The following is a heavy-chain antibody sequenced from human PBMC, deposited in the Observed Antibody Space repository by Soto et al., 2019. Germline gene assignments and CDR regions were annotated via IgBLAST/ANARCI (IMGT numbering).Heavy chain of an antibody. Sequence: EVQLVESGGGLVKPGGSLRLSCAASGFTFSTYTMTWVRQAPGNGLEWVSSIGSSGSHIYYADSLKGRFTISRDNAKNSLYLQMNSLRAEDTAVYYCARRGDSGSFFDYCGKGTRVTVSS. D-gene: IGHD6-19*01. V-gene: IGHV3-21*01. CDR3: ARRGDSGSFFDY. CDR1: GFTFSTYT. CDR2: IGSSGSHI. J-gene: IGHJ4*02.